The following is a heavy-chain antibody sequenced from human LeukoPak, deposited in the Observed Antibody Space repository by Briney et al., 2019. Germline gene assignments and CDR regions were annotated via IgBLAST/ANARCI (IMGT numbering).Heavy chain of an antibody. CDR2: ISYDGSNK. Sequence: LRLSCAASGFTFSSYAMHWVRQAPGKGLEWVAVISYDGSNKYYADSVKGRFTISRDNSKNTLYLQMNSLRAEDTAVYYCARDRGIRGMDVWGQGTTVTVSS. D-gene: IGHD3-10*01. CDR3: ARDRGIRGMDV. V-gene: IGHV3-30-3*01. CDR1: GFTFSSYA. J-gene: IGHJ6*02.